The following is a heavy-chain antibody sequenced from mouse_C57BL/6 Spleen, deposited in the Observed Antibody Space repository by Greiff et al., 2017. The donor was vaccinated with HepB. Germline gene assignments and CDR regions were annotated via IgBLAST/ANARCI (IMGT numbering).Heavy chain of an antibody. CDR1: GYTFTSYW. J-gene: IGHJ4*01. V-gene: IGHV1-64*01. Sequence: QVQLQQPGAELVKPGASVKLSCKASGYTFTSYWMHWVKQRPGQGLEWIGMIHPNSGSTNYNEKFKSKATLTVDKSSSTAYMQLSSLTSEDSAVYYCARSSNYHSPYAMDYWGQGTSVTVSS. CDR2: IHPNSGST. D-gene: IGHD2-5*01. CDR3: ARSSNYHSPYAMDY.